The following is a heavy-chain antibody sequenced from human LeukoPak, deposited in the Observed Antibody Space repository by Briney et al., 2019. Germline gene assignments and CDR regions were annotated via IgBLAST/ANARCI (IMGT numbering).Heavy chain of an antibody. Sequence: KPSETLSLTCTVSGGSISSGGYYWSWIHQHPGKGLEWIGYIYYSGSTYYNPSLKSRVTISVDTSKNQFSLKLSSVTAADTAVYYCARDNYDSRPRTTYMDVWGKGTTVTVSS. CDR2: IYYSGST. CDR1: GGSISSGGYY. J-gene: IGHJ6*03. CDR3: ARDNYDSRPRTTYMDV. D-gene: IGHD3-22*01. V-gene: IGHV4-31*03.